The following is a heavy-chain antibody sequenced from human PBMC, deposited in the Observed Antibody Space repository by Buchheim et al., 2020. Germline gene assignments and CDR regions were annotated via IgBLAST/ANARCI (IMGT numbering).Heavy chain of an antibody. CDR2: ISYDGSNK. D-gene: IGHD1-20*01. J-gene: IGHJ5*02. CDR3: ARDVGSGDNWNPVWFDP. CDR1: GFTFSSYA. V-gene: IGHV3-30-3*01. Sequence: QVQLVESGGGVVQPGRSLRLSCAASGFTFSSYAMHWVRQAPGKGLEWVAVISYDGSNKYYADSVKGRFTISRDNSKNTLYLQMNSLRAEDTAVYYCARDVGSGDNWNPVWFDPWGQGTL.